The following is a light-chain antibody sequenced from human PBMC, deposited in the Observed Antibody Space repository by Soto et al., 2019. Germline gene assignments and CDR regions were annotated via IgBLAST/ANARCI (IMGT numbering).Light chain of an antibody. V-gene: IGKV3-20*01. CDR1: QSVRSNY. Sequence: EIVLTQSPGTLSLSPGERATLSCRASQSVRSNYLSWYQQKFGQAPRLRIYGASTRATGIPDRFSGSGSGTDFTLTISRREPEDFAVYYCQQFGNSPFTFGPGTKVDIK. CDR2: GAS. CDR3: QQFGNSPFT. J-gene: IGKJ3*01.